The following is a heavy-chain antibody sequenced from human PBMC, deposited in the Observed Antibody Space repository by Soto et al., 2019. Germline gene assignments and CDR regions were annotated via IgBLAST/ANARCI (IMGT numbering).Heavy chain of an antibody. D-gene: IGHD2-21*02. J-gene: IGHJ4*02. CDR1: GYTFTIYA. V-gene: IGHV1-3*01. CDR2: INAGNGNT. CDR3: ARSIVVVTALDY. Sequence: ASVKVSCKAAGYTFTIYAMHWGRQAPGQRLEWMGWINAGNGNTKYSQKFQGRVTITRDTSASTAYMELSSLRSEDTAVYYCARSIVVVTALDYWGQGTLVTVSS.